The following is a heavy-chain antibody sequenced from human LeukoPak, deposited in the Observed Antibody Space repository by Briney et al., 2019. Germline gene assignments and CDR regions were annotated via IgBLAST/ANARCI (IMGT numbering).Heavy chain of an antibody. J-gene: IGHJ6*04. CDR3: ARETGGIAAAGTRYYYYGMDV. CDR2: IYYSGST. CDR1: GGSISSGDYY. Sequence: SETLSLTCTVSGGSISSGDYYWRWIRQPPGTGLEWIGYIYYSGSTYYIPSLKSRLTISVDTSKNQFSLKLSSVTAADTAVYYCARETGGIAAAGTRYYYYGMDVWGKGTTVTVSS. D-gene: IGHD6-13*01. V-gene: IGHV4-30-4*01.